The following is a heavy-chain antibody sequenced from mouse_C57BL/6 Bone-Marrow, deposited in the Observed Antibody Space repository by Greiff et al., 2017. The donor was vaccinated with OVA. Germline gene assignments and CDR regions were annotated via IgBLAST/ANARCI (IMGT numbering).Heavy chain of an antibody. CDR1: GYTFTDYE. J-gene: IGHJ4*01. CDR2: IDPETGGT. CDR3: TRDYFYAMDH. Sequence: VQLQQSGSELVRPGASVTLSCKASGYTFTDYEMHWVKQTPVHGLEWIGAIDPETGGTAYNQKFKGKAILTADKSSSTAYMELRSLTSEDSAVYYCTRDYFYAMDHWGQGTSVTVSS. V-gene: IGHV1-15*01. D-gene: IGHD2-13*01.